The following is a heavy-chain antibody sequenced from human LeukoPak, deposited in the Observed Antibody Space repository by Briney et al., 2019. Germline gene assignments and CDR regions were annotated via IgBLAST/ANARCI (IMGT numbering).Heavy chain of an antibody. D-gene: IGHD3-10*01. J-gene: IGHJ4*02. V-gene: IGHV3-30-3*01. CDR2: IAFDGSNK. CDR1: GFTFYSHA. Sequence: GGSLRLSCAASGFTFYSHAMVWVRQAPGKGLEWVSFIAFDGSNKVHADSVMGRFTISRDNSKNTVDLQINSLRHEDTAVYYCAKDWGQRGVGASLGHWGRGTLVIVSS. CDR3: AKDWGQRGVGASLGH.